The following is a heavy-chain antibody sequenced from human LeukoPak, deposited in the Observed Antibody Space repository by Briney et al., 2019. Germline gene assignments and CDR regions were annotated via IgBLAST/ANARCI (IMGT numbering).Heavy chain of an antibody. V-gene: IGHV1-69*01. CDR1: GGTFSSYA. CDR3: ARSPDYGDYYYYGMDV. Sequence: SVKVSCTASGGTFSSYAISWVRQAPGQGLEWMGGIIPIFGTANYAQKFQGRVTITADESTSTAYMELSSLRSEDTAVYYCARSPDYGDYYYYGMDVWGQGTMVTVSS. CDR2: IIPIFGTA. D-gene: IGHD4-17*01. J-gene: IGHJ6*02.